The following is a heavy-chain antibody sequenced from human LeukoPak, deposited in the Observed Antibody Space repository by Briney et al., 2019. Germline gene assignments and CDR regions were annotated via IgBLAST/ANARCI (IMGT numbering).Heavy chain of an antibody. V-gene: IGHV4-59*08. D-gene: IGHD5-24*01. CDR1: GGSISSYY. Sequence: SETLSLTCTVSGGSISSYYWSWIRQPPGKGLEWIGYIYYSGSTNYNPSLKSRVTISVDTSKNQFSVKLSSVTAADTAFYYCARHYWANGYTFWGQGTMVTVSS. J-gene: IGHJ3*01. CDR3: ARHYWANGYTF. CDR2: IYYSGST.